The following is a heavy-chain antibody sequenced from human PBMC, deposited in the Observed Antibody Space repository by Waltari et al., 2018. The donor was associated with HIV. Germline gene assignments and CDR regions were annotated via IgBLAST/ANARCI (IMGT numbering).Heavy chain of an antibody. CDR2: ISYDGSNK. D-gene: IGHD3-10*01. CDR1: GFTFSSYA. Sequence: QVQLVESGGGVVQPGRSLRLSCAASGFTFSSYAMHWVRQAPGKGLGWVAVISYDGSNKYYADSVKGRFTISRYNSKNTLYLQMNSLRAEDTAVYYCASLMVVTMVRGVTDYYYGMDVWGQGTTVTVSS. J-gene: IGHJ6*02. V-gene: IGHV3-30-3*01. CDR3: ASLMVVTMVRGVTDYYYGMDV.